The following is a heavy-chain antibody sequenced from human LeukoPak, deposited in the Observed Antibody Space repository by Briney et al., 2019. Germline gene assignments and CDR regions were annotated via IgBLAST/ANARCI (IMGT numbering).Heavy chain of an antibody. D-gene: IGHD6-13*01. CDR3: ARDLTQLALFDY. Sequence: PGRSLRLSCAASGFTFSNYGMHWVRQAAGKGLEWVAVIWYDGSNKYYADSVKGRFTLSRDNSKNTLFLQMNSLRPEDTAVYFCARDLTQLALFDYWGQGTLVTVSS. J-gene: IGHJ4*02. CDR1: GFTFSNYG. CDR2: IWYDGSNK. V-gene: IGHV3-33*01.